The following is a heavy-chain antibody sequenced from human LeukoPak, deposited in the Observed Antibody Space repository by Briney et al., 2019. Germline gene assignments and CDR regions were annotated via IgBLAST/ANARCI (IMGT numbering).Heavy chain of an antibody. J-gene: IGHJ4*02. Sequence: KPSETLSLTCTVYGGSVSSRSYYWSWIRQPPGKGLEWIGYIYYSGSTNYNPTLKSRVTISVDTSKSPFSLKLSSVTAADTAVYYCARAPMVRGVINFFFDYWGQGTLVTVSS. D-gene: IGHD3-10*01. CDR3: ARAPMVRGVINFFFDY. CDR1: GGSVSSRSYY. CDR2: IYYSGST. V-gene: IGHV4-61*01.